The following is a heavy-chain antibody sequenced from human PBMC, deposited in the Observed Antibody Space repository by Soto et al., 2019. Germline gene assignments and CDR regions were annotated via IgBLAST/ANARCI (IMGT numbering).Heavy chain of an antibody. D-gene: IGHD3-22*01. Sequence: ASVKVSCKASGGTFSSYAISWVRQAPGQGLEWMGGIIPIFGTANYAQKFQGRVTITADESTSTACMELSSLRSEDTAVYYCARFRAGYDSSGYYNYSDYWGQGTLVTVSS. CDR3: ARFRAGYDSSGYYNYSDY. CDR1: GGTFSSYA. J-gene: IGHJ4*02. CDR2: IIPIFGTA. V-gene: IGHV1-69*13.